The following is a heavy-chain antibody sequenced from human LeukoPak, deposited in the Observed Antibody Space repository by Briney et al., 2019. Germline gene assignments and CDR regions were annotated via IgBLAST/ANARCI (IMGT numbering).Heavy chain of an antibody. CDR2: IIPIFGTA. CDR3: ARSRIVGATGGYYYYMDV. Sequence: ASVKVSCKASGGTFSSYAISWVRQAPGQGLEWMGRIIPIFGTANYAQKFQGRVTITTDESTSIAYMELSSLRSEDTAVYYCARSRIVGATGGYYYYMDVWGKGTTVTVSS. D-gene: IGHD1-26*01. J-gene: IGHJ6*03. V-gene: IGHV1-69*05. CDR1: GGTFSSYA.